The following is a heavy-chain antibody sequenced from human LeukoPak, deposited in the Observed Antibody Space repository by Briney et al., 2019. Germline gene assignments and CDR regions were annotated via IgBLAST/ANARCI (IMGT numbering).Heavy chain of an antibody. V-gene: IGHV3-48*04. CDR2: ISSSSSTI. D-gene: IGHD2-2*02. CDR3: ARSGGYCSSTSCYKDYYYYYMDV. CDR1: GFTFSSYS. Sequence: GRSLRLSCAASGFTFSSYSMNWVRQAPGKGLEWVSYISSSSSTIYYADSVKGRFTISRDNAKNSLYLQMNSLRAEDTAVYYCARSGGYCSSTSCYKDYYYYYMDVWGKGTTVTVSS. J-gene: IGHJ6*03.